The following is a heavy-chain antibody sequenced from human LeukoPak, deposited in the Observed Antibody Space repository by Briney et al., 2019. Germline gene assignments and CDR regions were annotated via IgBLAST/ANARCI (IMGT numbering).Heavy chain of an antibody. V-gene: IGHV4-59*01. J-gene: IGHJ4*02. CDR1: GGSISSYY. D-gene: IGHD6-13*01. CDR2: IYYSGST. CDR3: ARGRYSSSWYYFDY. Sequence: PSETLSLTCTVSGGSISSYYWSWIRQPPGKGLEWIRYIYYSGSTNYNPSLKSRVTISVDTSKNQFSLKLSSVTAADTAVYYCARGRYSSSWYYFDYWGQGTLVTVSS.